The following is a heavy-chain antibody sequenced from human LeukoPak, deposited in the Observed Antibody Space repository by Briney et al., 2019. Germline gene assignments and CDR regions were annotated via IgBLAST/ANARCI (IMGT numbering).Heavy chain of an antibody. D-gene: IGHD3-22*01. Sequence: ASVKVFCKASGYTFTSYAMHWVRQAPGQRLEWMGWINAGNGNTKYSQKFQGRVTITRDTSASTAYMELSSLRSEDTAVYYCARVMNPYDKTSGFDYWGREPWSPSPQ. V-gene: IGHV1-3*01. CDR1: GYTFTSYA. J-gene: IGHJ4*02. CDR2: INAGNGNT. CDR3: ARVMNPYDKTSGFDY.